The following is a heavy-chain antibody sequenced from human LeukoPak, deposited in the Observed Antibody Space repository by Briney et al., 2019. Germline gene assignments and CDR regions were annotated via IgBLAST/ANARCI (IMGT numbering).Heavy chain of an antibody. J-gene: IGHJ1*01. Sequence: SETLSLTCTVSGGSMSGYFWSWIRQPPGKGLEWIGYIYYSGSTNYSPSLKSRVTISVDTSKNQFSLKLSSVTAADTAVYYCARSITSSWYGDFQHWGQGTLVTVSS. V-gene: IGHV4-59*01. D-gene: IGHD6-13*01. CDR2: IYYSGST. CDR3: ARSITSSWYGDFQH. CDR1: GGSMSGYF.